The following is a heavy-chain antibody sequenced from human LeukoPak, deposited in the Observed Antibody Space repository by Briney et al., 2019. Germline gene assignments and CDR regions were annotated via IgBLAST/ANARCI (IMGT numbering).Heavy chain of an antibody. D-gene: IGHD2-15*01. Sequence: GGSLRLSCAASGFTVSSNYMSWVRQAPGKGLEWVSVIYSGGSTYYADSVKGRFTISRDNSKNTLYLQMNSLRAEDTAVYYCAKAGAVVVVAAKFFDYWGQGTLVTVSS. CDR1: GFTVSSNY. V-gene: IGHV3-66*01. CDR2: IYSGGST. J-gene: IGHJ4*02. CDR3: AKAGAVVVVAAKFFDY.